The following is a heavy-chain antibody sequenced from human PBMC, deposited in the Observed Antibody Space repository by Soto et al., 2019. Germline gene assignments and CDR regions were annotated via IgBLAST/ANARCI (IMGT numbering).Heavy chain of an antibody. Sequence: PGESLKISCKASGYSFTNNCIGWVRQKPGKGLEWMGIIYPGDSETKYNPSFEGQVTISADKFISTAYLQWNSLKASDTAMYYCARHFSSSWYYFDHWGQGTLVTVSS. D-gene: IGHD6-13*01. CDR3: ARHFSSSWYYFDH. J-gene: IGHJ4*02. CDR2: IYPGDSET. CDR1: GYSFTNNC. V-gene: IGHV5-51*01.